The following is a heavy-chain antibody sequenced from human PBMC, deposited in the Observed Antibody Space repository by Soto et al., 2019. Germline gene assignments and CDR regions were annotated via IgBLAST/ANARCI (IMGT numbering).Heavy chain of an antibody. CDR1: GFSFSNYT. D-gene: IGHD3-10*01. V-gene: IGHV3-21*01. CDR2: ISRSSNHI. Sequence: PGGSLRLSCAASGFSFSNYTMNWVRQAPGKGLEWVSVISRSSNHIYYADSMKGRFTISRDNARNSLYLQMNSLRAEDTAVYYCAKDRGRGSPVSGGMDVWGQGTPVTVSS. J-gene: IGHJ6*02. CDR3: AKDRGRGSPVSGGMDV.